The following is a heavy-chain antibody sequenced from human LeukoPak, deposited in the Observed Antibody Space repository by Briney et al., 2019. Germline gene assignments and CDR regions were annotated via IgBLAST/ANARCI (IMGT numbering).Heavy chain of an antibody. CDR2: ISAYNGNT. D-gene: IGHD3-3*02. CDR1: GGTFSSYG. Sequence: ASVKVSCKASGGTFSSYGISWVRQAPGQGLKWLGWISAYNGNTNYAQNLQGRVTMTTDRSTSTAYVELRSLRSDDTAVFYCARDKLAGGFDYWGQGTLVTVSS. CDR3: ARDKLAGGFDY. V-gene: IGHV1-18*01. J-gene: IGHJ4*02.